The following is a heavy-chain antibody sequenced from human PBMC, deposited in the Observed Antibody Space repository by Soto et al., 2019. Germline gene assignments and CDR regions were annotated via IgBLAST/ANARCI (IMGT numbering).Heavy chain of an antibody. J-gene: IGHJ5*02. CDR1: GGSISSGGYS. D-gene: IGHD2-15*01. V-gene: IGHV4-30-2*01. CDR2: IYHSGST. CDR3: AGGSGVVAATPWFDP. Sequence: QLQLQESGSGLVKPSQTLSLTCAVSGGSISSGGYSWSWIRQAPGKGLEWIGYIYHSGSTYYNPSLKSRVTRSVDRSTNQFSLKLSSVTAADTAVYYCAGGSGVVAATPWFDPWGQGTLVTVSS.